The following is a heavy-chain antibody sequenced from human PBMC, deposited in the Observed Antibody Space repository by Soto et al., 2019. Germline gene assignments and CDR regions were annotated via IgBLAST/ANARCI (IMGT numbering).Heavy chain of an antibody. Sequence: KTSETLSLTCTVSGGSISSSSYYWGWIRQPPGKGLEWIGSIYYSGSTYYNPSLKSRVTISVDTSKNQFSLKLSSVTAADTAVYYCARGIYGDKDYWGQGTLVTVSS. J-gene: IGHJ4*02. CDR1: GGSISSSSYY. CDR3: ARGIYGDKDY. D-gene: IGHD4-17*01. V-gene: IGHV4-39*01. CDR2: IYYSGST.